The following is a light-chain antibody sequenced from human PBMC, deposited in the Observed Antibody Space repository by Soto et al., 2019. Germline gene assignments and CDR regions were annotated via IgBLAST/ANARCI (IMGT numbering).Light chain of an antibody. J-gene: IGKJ5*01. CDR3: QQRTRWPMT. CDR2: DGS. V-gene: IGKV3-11*01. Sequence: EIVLTQSPATLSVSPGERXXRXXXASQNLHSFLNWYQQRPGQAPRPLIYDGSKRAAGVPDRISGDGSGTDYTLTISSLEPEDFAVYYCQQRTRWPMTFGQGTRLEIK. CDR1: QNLHSF.